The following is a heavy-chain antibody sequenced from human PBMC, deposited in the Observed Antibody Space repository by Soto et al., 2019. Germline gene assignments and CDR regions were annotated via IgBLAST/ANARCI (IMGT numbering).Heavy chain of an antibody. CDR2: IGTAGDT. D-gene: IGHD3-16*01. V-gene: IGHV3-13*01. CDR3: AREGGPLNYYGMDV. Sequence: GGSLRLSCAASGFTFSSYDMHWVRQATGKGLEWVSAIGTAGDTYYPGSVKGRFTISRENAKNSLYLQMNSLRARDTAVYYCAREGGPLNYYGMDVWGQGTTVTVSS. CDR1: GFTFSSYD. J-gene: IGHJ6*02.